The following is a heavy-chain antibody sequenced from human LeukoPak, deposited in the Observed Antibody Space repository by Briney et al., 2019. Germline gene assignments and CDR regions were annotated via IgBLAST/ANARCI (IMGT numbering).Heavy chain of an antibody. CDR1: GGTFSSYA. CDR2: IIPIFGTA. D-gene: IGHD1-26*01. Sequence: SVKVSCKASGGTFSSYAISWVRQAPGQGLEWMGGIIPIFGTANYAQKFQGRVTITADESTSTACMELSSLRSEDTAVYYCASFPRGSYSAPFDYWGQGTLVTVSS. CDR3: ASFPRGSYSAPFDY. J-gene: IGHJ4*02. V-gene: IGHV1-69*13.